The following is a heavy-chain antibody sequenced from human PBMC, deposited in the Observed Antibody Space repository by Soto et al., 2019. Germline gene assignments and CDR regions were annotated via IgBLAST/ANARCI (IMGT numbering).Heavy chain of an antibody. Sequence: QVQLVRSGAEVKKPGASVKVSCKASGYTFTRSGISWVRQAPGQGLEWMGWISTYNGDTNYAQTFQDRVTMTTDTSTSTAYMELRSLRSDDTAVYYCAREGVAPYYYYGMDVWGQGTPVSVSS. V-gene: IGHV1-18*01. CDR3: AREGVAPYYYYGMDV. D-gene: IGHD5-12*01. J-gene: IGHJ6*02. CDR1: GYTFTRSG. CDR2: ISTYNGDT.